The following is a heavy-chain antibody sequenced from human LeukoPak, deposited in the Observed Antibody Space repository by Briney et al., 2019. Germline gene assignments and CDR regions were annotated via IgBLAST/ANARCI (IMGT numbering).Heavy chain of an antibody. Sequence: SETLSLTCTVAGGSISSYYLSWIRQPPGKGLEWIAYIYYSGSTNYNPSLKSRVTISVDTSKNQFSLKLSSVTAADTAVYYCARRIGAADAFDSWGQGTLVTVSS. J-gene: IGHJ4*02. V-gene: IGHV4-59*08. CDR1: GGSISSYY. D-gene: IGHD6-13*01. CDR2: IYYSGST. CDR3: ARRIGAADAFDS.